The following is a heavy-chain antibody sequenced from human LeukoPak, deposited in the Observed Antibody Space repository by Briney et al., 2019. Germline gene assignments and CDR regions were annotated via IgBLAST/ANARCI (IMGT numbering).Heavy chain of an antibody. J-gene: IGHJ4*02. CDR3: ARHGKGGYSYGHFDY. D-gene: IGHD5-18*01. V-gene: IGHV4-39*01. CDR1: GGSISSSSYY. Sequence: SETLSLTCTVSGGSISSSSYYWGWIRQPPGKGLEWIGSIYYSGSTYYNPSLKSRVAISVDTSKNQFSLRLSSVTAADTAVYYCARHGKGGYSYGHFDYWGQGTLVTVSS. CDR2: IYYSGST.